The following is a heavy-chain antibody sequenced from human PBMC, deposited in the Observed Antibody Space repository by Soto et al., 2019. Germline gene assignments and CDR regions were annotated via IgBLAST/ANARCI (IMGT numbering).Heavy chain of an antibody. CDR1: GFTFSSYA. CDR2: ISGSGGST. J-gene: IGHJ6*02. Sequence: GGSLRLSCAASGFTFSSYAMSWVRQDPGKGLGWVSAISGSGGSTYYADSVKGRFTISRDNSKNTLYLQMNSLRAEDTAVYYCAKVYCSGGSCYPYRAHYYYGMDVWGQGTTVTVSS. CDR3: AKVYCSGGSCYPYRAHYYYGMDV. V-gene: IGHV3-23*01. D-gene: IGHD2-15*01.